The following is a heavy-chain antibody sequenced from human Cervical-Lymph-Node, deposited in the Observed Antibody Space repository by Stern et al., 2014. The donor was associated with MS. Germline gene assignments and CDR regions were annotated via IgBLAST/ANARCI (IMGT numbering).Heavy chain of an antibody. Sequence: EVQLLESGAEVKKPGESLKISCEASGYLFDDYWIGWVRQMSGRGLELVAIIFPRDSNTRYSPSVQGQVTISADKSISTAHLQWSSRKASDTAMYYWARSPATPSGYDRFDYWGQGALVTVSS. J-gene: IGHJ4*02. CDR3: ARSPATPSGYDRFDY. CDR2: IFPRDSNT. V-gene: IGHV5-51*03. D-gene: IGHD5-12*01. CDR1: GYLFDDYW.